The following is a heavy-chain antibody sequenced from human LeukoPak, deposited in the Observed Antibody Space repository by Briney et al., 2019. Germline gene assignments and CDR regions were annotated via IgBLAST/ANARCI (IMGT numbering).Heavy chain of an antibody. CDR3: ARTDGSGHYWAFDF. D-gene: IGHD3-22*01. J-gene: IGHJ4*02. Sequence: KPSETLSLTCTVSGGSITTSSYYWGWIRQPSGKGLEWIGSISYSGSTSYNPSLTSRVTMSLDTSKNHFSPWLSSVTAADTAVYYCARTDGSGHYWAFDFWGQGTLVTVSS. CDR1: GGSITTSSYY. CDR2: ISYSGST. V-gene: IGHV4-39*02.